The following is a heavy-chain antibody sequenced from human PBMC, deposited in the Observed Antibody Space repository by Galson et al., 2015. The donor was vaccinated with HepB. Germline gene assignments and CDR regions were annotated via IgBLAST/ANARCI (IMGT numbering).Heavy chain of an antibody. CDR2: IIPVLDVT. CDR1: EDTFSNSA. J-gene: IGHJ4*02. D-gene: IGHD3-10*01. V-gene: IGHV1-69*10. Sequence: SVKVSCKASEDTFSNSAISWVRQAPGQGPEWMAEIIPVLDVTKHAQKFQGRVTVTADKSTNTAYMELRSLRSDDTAIYYCARRRSSGSYYPLDFWGQGTMVTVSS. CDR3: ARRRSSGSYYPLDF.